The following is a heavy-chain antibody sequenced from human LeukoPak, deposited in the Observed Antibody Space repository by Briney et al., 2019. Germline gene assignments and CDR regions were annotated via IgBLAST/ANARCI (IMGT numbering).Heavy chain of an antibody. V-gene: IGHV3-48*02. CDR1: GFTFSSYS. CDR2: IRSGSSTI. Sequence: GGSLRLSCAASGFTFSSYSRNWVRQAPGKGLKWVLYIRSGSSTIYYADSVKGRFNISRDNAKNSLYLQMNSLRDEDTAVYYCARDMAAAGTIFDYWGQGTLVTVSS. D-gene: IGHD6-13*01. CDR3: ARDMAAAGTIFDY. J-gene: IGHJ4*02.